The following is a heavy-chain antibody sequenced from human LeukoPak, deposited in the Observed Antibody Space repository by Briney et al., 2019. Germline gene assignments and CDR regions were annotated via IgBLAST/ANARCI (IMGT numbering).Heavy chain of an antibody. Sequence: ASVKVSCKASGYTFTSYGISWVRQAPGQGLEWMGWISAYNGNTNYAQKLQGRVTMTTDTSTSTAYMELRSLRSDDTAVYYCARKSSGWSDYYSYYMDVWGKGTTVTVSS. CDR3: ARKSSGWSDYYSYYMDV. CDR1: GYTFTSYG. V-gene: IGHV1-18*01. D-gene: IGHD6-19*01. J-gene: IGHJ6*03. CDR2: ISAYNGNT.